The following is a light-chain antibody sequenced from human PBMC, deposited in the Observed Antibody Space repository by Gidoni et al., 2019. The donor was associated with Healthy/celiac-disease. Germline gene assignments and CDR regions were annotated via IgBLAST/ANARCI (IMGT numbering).Light chain of an antibody. Sequence: IHLVHTPSSLSASVGDRVTITCRASQSISSYLNWYQQKPGKAPKLLIYAASSLQSGVPSRFSGSGSGTDFTLTISSLQPEDFATYYCQQSYSTPRTFGQGTKVEIK. CDR2: AAS. CDR1: QSISSY. J-gene: IGKJ1*01. V-gene: IGKV1-39*01. CDR3: QQSYSTPRT.